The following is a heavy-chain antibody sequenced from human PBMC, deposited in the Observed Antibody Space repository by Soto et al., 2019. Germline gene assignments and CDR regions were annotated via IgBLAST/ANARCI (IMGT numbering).Heavy chain of an antibody. Sequence: ASVKVSCKASGYTFTSYYMHWVRQAPGQGLEWMGMVDPSGGSTRYAQKFQDRVTMTSDTSTSTVYMELSSLRSEDTAVYYCATVYFDRSGYASGDAFAFWGQGTMVTVSS. CDR2: VDPSGGST. J-gene: IGHJ3*01. CDR3: ATVYFDRSGYASGDAFAF. V-gene: IGHV1-46*01. CDR1: GYTFTSYY. D-gene: IGHD3-22*01.